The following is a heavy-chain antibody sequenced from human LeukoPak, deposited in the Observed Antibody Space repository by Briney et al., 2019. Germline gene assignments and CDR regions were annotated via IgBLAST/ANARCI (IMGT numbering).Heavy chain of an antibody. CDR3: VREDAHTYYFDF. J-gene: IGHJ4*02. V-gene: IGHV1-46*01. CDR1: GYTFTSYH. Sequence: ASVQVSCKTSGYTFTSYHMHWVRQAPGQGLEWVAIIKSTGDTTVYAQKFQGRVTVTRDASTSTVYMDLSSLSSEDTAVYYCVREDAHTYYFDFWGPGTLVTVSS. CDR2: IKSTGDTT. D-gene: IGHD2-2*01.